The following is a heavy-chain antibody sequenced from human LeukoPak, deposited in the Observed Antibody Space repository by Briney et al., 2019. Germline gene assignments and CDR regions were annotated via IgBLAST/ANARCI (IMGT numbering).Heavy chain of an antibody. V-gene: IGHV1-3*01. D-gene: IGHD2-21*01. CDR1: GYTFTSYA. J-gene: IGHJ4*02. CDR3: ARESLLLRGVDY. CDR2: INAGNGNT. Sequence: VKVSCKASGYTFTSYAMHWVRQAPGQRLEWMGWINAGNGNTKYSQKLQGRVTITRDTSASTAYMELSSLRSEDTAVYYCARESLLLRGVDYWGQGTLVTVSS.